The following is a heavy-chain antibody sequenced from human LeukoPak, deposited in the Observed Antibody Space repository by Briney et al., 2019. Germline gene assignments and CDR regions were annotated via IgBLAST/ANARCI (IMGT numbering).Heavy chain of an antibody. CDR2: ISGSDIGP. Sequence: GGSLRLSCAASGFTFSNYAMNWVRQAPGKGLEWVSGISGSDIGPYYADSVKGRFTISRDNSKNTLYLQMNSLRAEDTAVYYCAKDWGQVPASISGHWGQGTLVTVSS. V-gene: IGHV3-23*01. CDR1: GFTFSNYA. D-gene: IGHD2-2*01. J-gene: IGHJ1*01. CDR3: AKDWGQVPASISGH.